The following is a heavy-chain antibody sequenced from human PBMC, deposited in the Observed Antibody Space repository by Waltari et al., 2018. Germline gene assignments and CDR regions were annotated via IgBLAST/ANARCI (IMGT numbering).Heavy chain of an antibody. CDR1: GGSISSYY. V-gene: IGHV4-59*01. Sequence: QVQLQESGPGLVKPSETLSLTCTVSGGSISSYYWSWIRQPPGKGLEWNGYIYYSGSTNYKPSLKSRVTISVDTSKNQFSLTLSTVTAADTAVYYCARTIEMATFYDYWGQGTLVTVSS. D-gene: IGHD5-12*01. CDR2: IYYSGST. J-gene: IGHJ4*02. CDR3: ARTIEMATFYDY.